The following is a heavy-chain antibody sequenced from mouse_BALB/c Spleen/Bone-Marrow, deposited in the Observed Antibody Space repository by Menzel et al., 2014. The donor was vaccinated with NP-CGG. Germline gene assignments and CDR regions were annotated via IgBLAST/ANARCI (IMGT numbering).Heavy chain of an antibody. CDR2: IDPANGNT. V-gene: IGHV14-3*02. D-gene: IGHD2-10*02. CDR1: GFNIKDTY. Sequence: EVQLQQSGAELVKLGASVKLSCTASGFNIKDTYMHWVKQRPEQGLEWIGRIDPANGNTKYDPKFQGKATITADTSSNTAYLQLSSLTSEDTPVYYCTRGYANYALYYYAMDYWGQGTSVTVSS. J-gene: IGHJ4*01. CDR3: TRGYANYALYYYAMDY.